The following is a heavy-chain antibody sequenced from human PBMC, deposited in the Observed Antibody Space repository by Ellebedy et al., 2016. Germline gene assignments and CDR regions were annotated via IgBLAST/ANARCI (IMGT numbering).Heavy chain of an antibody. J-gene: IGHJ4*02. D-gene: IGHD3-3*01. V-gene: IGHV1-46*01. CDR1: GYTFTSYY. CDR2: IKGSSGST. Sequence: ASVKVSCXGSGYTFTSYYMHWVRQAPRQGLEWMGMIKGSSGSTNYAQKFQGRVTMTRDTSTSTVYMELSSLRSDDTAVYYCARDLTIFGRVLGYWGQGTLVTVSS. CDR3: ARDLTIFGRVLGY.